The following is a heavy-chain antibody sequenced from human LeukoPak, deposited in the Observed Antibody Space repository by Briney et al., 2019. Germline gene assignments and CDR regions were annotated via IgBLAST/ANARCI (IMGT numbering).Heavy chain of an antibody. CDR1: GVSINNGDYY. J-gene: IGHJ4*02. D-gene: IGHD6-13*01. CDR2: IYYSGNT. CDR3: ATRGYGSTWHPQN. Sequence: SETLSLTCTVSGVSINNGDYYWSWIRQHPGKGLEWIGYIYYSGNTYYNPSLKSRVTISVDPSKNQFSLKLTSVTDADTAVYYCATRGYGSTWHPQNWGQGTLVTVSS. V-gene: IGHV4-31*03.